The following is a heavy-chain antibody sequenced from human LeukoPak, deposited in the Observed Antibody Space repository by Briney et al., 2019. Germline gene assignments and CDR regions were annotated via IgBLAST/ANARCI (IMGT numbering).Heavy chain of an antibody. CDR1: GYTFTSYG. Sequence: ASVKVSCKASGYTFTSYGISWVRQAPGQGLEWMGWISAYNGNTNYAQKLQGRVTMTTDTSTSTAYMELRSLRSDDTAVYYCARDPHYYDSSGYYHEDYWGQGTLVTVSS. CDR3: ARDPHYYDSSGYYHEDY. CDR2: ISAYNGNT. D-gene: IGHD3-22*01. V-gene: IGHV1-18*01. J-gene: IGHJ4*02.